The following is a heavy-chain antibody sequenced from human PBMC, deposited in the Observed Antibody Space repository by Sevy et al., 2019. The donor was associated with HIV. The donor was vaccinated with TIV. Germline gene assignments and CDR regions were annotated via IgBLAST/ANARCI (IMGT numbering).Heavy chain of an antibody. CDR1: GYNFRSYN. CDR3: ARELGPFDY. Sequence: ASMKVSCKASGYNFRSYNMNWVRQAPGQGLEWMGWINTNTGNPTYVQGFTGRFVFSLDTSVSTAYLEISSLKAEDTAVYYCARELGPFDYWGQGTRVTVSS. D-gene: IGHD3-16*01. J-gene: IGHJ4*02. CDR2: INTNTGNP. V-gene: IGHV7-4-1*02.